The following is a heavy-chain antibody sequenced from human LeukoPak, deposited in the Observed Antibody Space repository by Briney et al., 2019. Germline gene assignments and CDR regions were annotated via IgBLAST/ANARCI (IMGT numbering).Heavy chain of an antibody. CDR2: INPSGDST. V-gene: IGHV1-46*01. CDR3: ARRYSGSYGGLDY. Sequence: GASVKVSCKASGYTFTSYYMHWVRQAPGQGLEWMGIINPSGDSTNYAQKFQGRVTMTRDTSTSTVYMELSSLRSEDTAIYYCARRYSGSYGGLDYWGQGTLVTVSS. D-gene: IGHD1-26*01. J-gene: IGHJ4*02. CDR1: GYTFTSYY.